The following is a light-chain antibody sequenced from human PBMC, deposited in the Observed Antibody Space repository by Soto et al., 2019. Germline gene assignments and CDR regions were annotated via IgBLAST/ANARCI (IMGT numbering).Light chain of an antibody. Sequence: QSALTQPASVSGSPGQSIIISCSGGISDVGGYNLVSWYQHHPDKAPKVIIYEGTKRPSGVSTRFSGSKSGNTASLTISGLRAEDEADYYCCSYANSGSFVFGTGTKVTVL. CDR3: CSYANSGSFV. V-gene: IGLV2-23*01. J-gene: IGLJ1*01. CDR1: ISDVGGYNL. CDR2: EGT.